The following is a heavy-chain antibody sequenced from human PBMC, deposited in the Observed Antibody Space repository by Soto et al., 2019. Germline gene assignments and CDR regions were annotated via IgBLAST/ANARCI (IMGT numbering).Heavy chain of an antibody. CDR3: ARMGFGDSNERANWFGS. V-gene: IGHV1-8*01. D-gene: IGHD3-10*01. CDR1: GYTFTSYD. J-gene: IGHJ5*01. CDR2: RNPNSGNT. Sequence: QVQLVQSGAEVKKPGASVKVSCRASGYTFTSYDMNWVRQATGQGLEWMGWRNPNSGNTGYAQKFQGTVTMTRNTSTIPADMELRGLGSEATAVYYWARMGFGDSNERANWFGSWGQGTLVTVSA.